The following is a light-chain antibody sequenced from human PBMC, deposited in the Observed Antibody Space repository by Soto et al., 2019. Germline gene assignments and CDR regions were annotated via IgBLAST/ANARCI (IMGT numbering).Light chain of an antibody. CDR2: DAS. V-gene: IGKV1-9*01. CDR1: QGISSY. J-gene: IGKJ3*01. CDR3: QQLNSYPPF. Sequence: DIQLTQSPSFLSASVGYRVTITCRASQGISSYLAWYQQKPGKAPKLLIYDASTLQSGVPSRFSGSGSGTEFTLTISSLQPEDVATYYCQQLNSYPPFFGPGTKVDIK.